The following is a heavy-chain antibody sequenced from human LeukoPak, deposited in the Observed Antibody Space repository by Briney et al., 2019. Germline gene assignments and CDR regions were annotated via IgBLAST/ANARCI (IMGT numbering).Heavy chain of an antibody. V-gene: IGHV3-74*01. CDR1: GFTFSSHW. CDR2: INSDGSSI. CDR3: AKNAGYSSGWYYYYYGMDV. J-gene: IGHJ6*02. D-gene: IGHD6-19*01. Sequence: GGSLRLSCAASGFTFSSHWMHWVRQAPGKGLVWVSRINSDGSSISYADSVKGRFTISRDNAKNTLYLQMNSLRAEDTAVYYCAKNAGYSSGWYYYYYGMDVWGQGTTVTVSS.